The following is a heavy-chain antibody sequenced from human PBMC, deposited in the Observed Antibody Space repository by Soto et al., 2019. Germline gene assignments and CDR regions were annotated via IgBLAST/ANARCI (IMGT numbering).Heavy chain of an antibody. CDR2: ISGSGTYT. CDR1: GFTVSDHY. CDR3: ARSSGWRQVVGYKYGLDV. D-gene: IGHD3-22*01. V-gene: IGHV3-11*06. J-gene: IGHJ6*02. Sequence: QVQLVESGGGLVKPGGSLRLSCAVSGFTVSDHYMTWIRQAPGKGLEWVSYISGSGTYTNYADSVKGRFILSRDIAQNSLWLQINSLRAEVTAVYYCARSSGWRQVVGYKYGLDVWSQGTAVTVSS.